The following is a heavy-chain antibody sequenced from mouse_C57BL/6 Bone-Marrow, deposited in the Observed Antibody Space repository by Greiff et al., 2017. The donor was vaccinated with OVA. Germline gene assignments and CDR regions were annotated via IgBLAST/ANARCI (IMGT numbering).Heavy chain of an antibody. CDR2: INPYNGGT. D-gene: IGHD1-1*01. J-gene: IGHJ3*01. Sequence: EVQLQQSGPVLVKPGASVKMSCKASGYTFTDYYMNWVKQSHGKSLEWIGVINPYNGGTSYNQKFKGKATLTVDKSSSTAYMELNSLTSEDSAVYYCASYYYGSSPAWFAYWGQGTLVTVSA. V-gene: IGHV1-19*01. CDR3: ASYYYGSSPAWFAY. CDR1: GYTFTDYY.